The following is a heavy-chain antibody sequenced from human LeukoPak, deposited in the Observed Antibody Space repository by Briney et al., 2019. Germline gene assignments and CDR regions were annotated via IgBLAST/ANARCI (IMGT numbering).Heavy chain of an antibody. CDR3: ARDKPVGATKPMWFDP. Sequence: KPSETLSLTCTVSGDSISSSNYYWGWIRQPPGKGLEWIASIYYSGSTYYNPSLKSRVTISVDTSKNQFSLELSSVTAADTAVYYCARDKPVGATKPMWFDPWGQGTLVTVSS. CDR1: GDSISSSNYY. V-gene: IGHV4-39*07. D-gene: IGHD1-26*01. J-gene: IGHJ5*02. CDR2: IYYSGST.